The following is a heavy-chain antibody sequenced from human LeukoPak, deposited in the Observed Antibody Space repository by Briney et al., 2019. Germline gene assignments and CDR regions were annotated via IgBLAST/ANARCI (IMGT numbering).Heavy chain of an antibody. CDR3: ARAIAAAGYYYYGMDV. Sequence: ASVKVSCKASGYTFTGYYMHWVRQAPGQGLEWMGWINPNSGGTNYAQKFQGWVTMTRDTSISTAYMELSRLRSDDTAVYYCARAIAAAGYYYYGMDVWGQGTTVTVSS. CDR1: GYTFTGYY. CDR2: INPNSGGT. J-gene: IGHJ6*02. D-gene: IGHD6-13*01. V-gene: IGHV1-2*04.